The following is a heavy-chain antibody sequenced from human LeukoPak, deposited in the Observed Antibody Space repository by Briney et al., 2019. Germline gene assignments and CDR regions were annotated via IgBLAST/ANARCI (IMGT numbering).Heavy chain of an antibody. V-gene: IGHV4-34*01. J-gene: IGHJ4*02. Sequence: PSETLSLTCAVYGGSFSGYYWNWIRQPPGKGLEWIGEINNSGSTNYNPSLKSRVTISVDTSKNEFSLKLSSVTAADTAVYYCARDLRGFDYWGQGTLVTVSS. D-gene: IGHD3-10*01. CDR2: INNSGST. CDR1: GGSFSGYY. CDR3: ARDLRGFDY.